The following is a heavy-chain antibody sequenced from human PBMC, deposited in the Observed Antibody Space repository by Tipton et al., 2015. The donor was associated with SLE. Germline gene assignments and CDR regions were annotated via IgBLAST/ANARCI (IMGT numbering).Heavy chain of an antibody. Sequence: QSGPEVKKPGASVRLSCKASGFTFISYYIHWVRQAPGQGLEWLGVISPSGGGTTYAQKFQGRVTMTRDTSTSMVYMELSSLRSEDTALYYCAKRGEGNAFDVWGQGTMVTVSS. D-gene: IGHD3-16*01. CDR2: ISPSGGGT. CDR1: GFTFISYY. CDR3: AKRGEGNAFDV. V-gene: IGHV1-46*01. J-gene: IGHJ3*01.